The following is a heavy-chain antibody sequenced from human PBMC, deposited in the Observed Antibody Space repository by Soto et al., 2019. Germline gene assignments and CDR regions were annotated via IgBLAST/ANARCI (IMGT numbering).Heavy chain of an antibody. CDR2: ISYDGSNK. D-gene: IGHD1-26*01. Sequence: GESLKISCAASGFTFSSCAMHWVRQAPGKGLEWVAVISYDGSNKYYADSVKGRFTISRDNSKNTMYLQMNSLRAEDTAVYYCTRGDNSVRLLYYFDYWGQGTLVTVSS. CDR1: GFTFSSCA. CDR3: TRGDNSVRLLYYFDY. J-gene: IGHJ4*02. V-gene: IGHV3-30-3*01.